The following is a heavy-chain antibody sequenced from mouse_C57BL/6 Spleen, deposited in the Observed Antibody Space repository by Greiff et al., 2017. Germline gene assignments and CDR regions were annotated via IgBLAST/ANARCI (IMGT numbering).Heavy chain of an antibody. V-gene: IGHV1-19*01. D-gene: IGHD1-1*01. CDR2: INPYNGGT. CDR1: GYTFTDYY. J-gene: IGHJ4*01. Sequence: EVQLQQSGPVLVKPGASVKMSCKASGYTFTDYYMNWVKQSHGKSLEWIGVINPYNGGTSYNQKFKGKATLTVDKSSSTAYMELNSLTSEDSAVYYCASSYGRDAMDYWGQGTSVTVSS. CDR3: ASSYGRDAMDY.